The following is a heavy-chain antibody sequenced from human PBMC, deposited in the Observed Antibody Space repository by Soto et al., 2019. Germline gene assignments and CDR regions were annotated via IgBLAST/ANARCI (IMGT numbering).Heavy chain of an antibody. V-gene: IGHV3-30*03. D-gene: IGHD3-22*01. CDR1: GFTFSSYG. CDR2: ISYDGSNK. J-gene: IGHJ3*02. CDR3: AVLPPTLQRDSSGYYDDAFDI. Sequence: PGGSLRLSCAASGFTFSSYGMHWVRQAPGKGLEWVAVISYDGSNKYYADSVKGRFTISRDNSKNTLYLQMNSLRAEDTAVYYCAVLPPTLQRDSSGYYDDAFDIWGQGTMVTVSS.